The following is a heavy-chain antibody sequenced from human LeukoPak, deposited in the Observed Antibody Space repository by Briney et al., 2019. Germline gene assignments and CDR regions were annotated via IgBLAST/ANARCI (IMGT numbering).Heavy chain of an antibody. CDR3: AREGEDSGTLQDAFDI. CDR1: GFTFSSYG. D-gene: IGHD5-12*01. Sequence: GGSLRLSCAASGFTFSSYGMHWVRQAPGKGLEWVSSISSSSSYIYYADSVKGRFTISRDNAKNSLYLQMNSLRAEDTAVYYCAREGEDSGTLQDAFDIWGQGTMVTVSS. J-gene: IGHJ3*02. V-gene: IGHV3-21*01. CDR2: ISSSSSYI.